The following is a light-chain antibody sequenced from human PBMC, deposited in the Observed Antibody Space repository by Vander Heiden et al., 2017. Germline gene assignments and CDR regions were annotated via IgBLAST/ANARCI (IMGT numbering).Light chain of an antibody. CDR2: GAS. J-gene: IGKJ1*01. V-gene: IGKV3-15*01. Sequence: EIVMTQSRPTLSVCPGERATLSCRASQGVSSNLAWYQQKPGQAPRLLIYGASTSSTGIPATFSGSWSGTDFTLTISSLQSADFAVYYCQQYNNWPPWTFGQGTKVEIK. CDR1: QGVSSN. CDR3: QQYNNWPPWT.